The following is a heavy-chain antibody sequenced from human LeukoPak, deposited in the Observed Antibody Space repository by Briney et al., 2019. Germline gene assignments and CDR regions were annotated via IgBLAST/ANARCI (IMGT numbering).Heavy chain of an antibody. CDR1: GYNFASQW. CDR3: STRTFSDTSTVA. V-gene: IGHV5-51*01. J-gene: IGHJ5*02. D-gene: IGHD3-22*01. Sequence: GESLKISCKHSGYNFASQWIGWVRQMPGKGLEWMVIIYPCNSDIVYTPSFQGPVSLSDEKSTSPVFLQWGSLKASDSAMYYCSTRTFSDTSTVAWGQGTLVTVSS. CDR2: IYPCNSDI.